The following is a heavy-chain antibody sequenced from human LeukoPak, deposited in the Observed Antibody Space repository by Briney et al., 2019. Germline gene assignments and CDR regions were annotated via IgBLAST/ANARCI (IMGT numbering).Heavy chain of an antibody. Sequence: GGSLRLSCAASGFTFSSYWMSWVRQAPGKGLEWVANIKQDGSEKYYVDSVKGRFTISRDNSENTLYLQMDSLRSEDTAVYYCAKEEAWGVNAFDFWGQGILVTVPS. CDR2: IKQDGSEK. CDR1: GFTFSSYW. D-gene: IGHD3-10*01. V-gene: IGHV3-7*01. CDR3: AKEEAWGVNAFDF. J-gene: IGHJ4*02.